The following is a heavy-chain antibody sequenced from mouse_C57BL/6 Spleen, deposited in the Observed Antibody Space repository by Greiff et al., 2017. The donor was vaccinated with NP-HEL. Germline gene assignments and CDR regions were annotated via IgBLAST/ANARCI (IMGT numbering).Heavy chain of an antibody. CDR1: GYTFTSYW. CDR3: ARVYDGYYPWFAY. V-gene: IGHV1-72*01. CDR2: IDPNSGGT. Sequence: QVQLQQSGAELVKPGASVKLSCKASGYTFTSYWMHWVKQRPGRGLEWIGRIDPNSGGTKYNEKFKSKATLTVDKPSSTAYMQLSSLTSEDSAVYYCARVYDGYYPWFAYWGQGTLVTVSA. D-gene: IGHD2-3*01. J-gene: IGHJ3*01.